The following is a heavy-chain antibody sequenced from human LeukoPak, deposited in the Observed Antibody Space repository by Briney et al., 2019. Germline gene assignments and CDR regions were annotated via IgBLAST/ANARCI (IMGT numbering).Heavy chain of an antibody. D-gene: IGHD5-18*01. Sequence: GGSLRLSCAASGFTFNNYAMSWVRQAPGQGLEWVSAISGGGSTYYADSVKGRFTISRDNSKNTLYLQMNSLRAEDTAVYYCAKAHMGYSYGPDAFDIWGQGTMVTVSS. CDR2: ISGGGST. CDR3: AKAHMGYSYGPDAFDI. V-gene: IGHV3-23*01. CDR1: GFTFNNYA. J-gene: IGHJ3*02.